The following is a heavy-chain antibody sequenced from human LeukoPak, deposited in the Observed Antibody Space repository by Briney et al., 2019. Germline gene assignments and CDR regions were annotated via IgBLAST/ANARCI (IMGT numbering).Heavy chain of an antibody. CDR1: EFVFSDYY. D-gene: IGHD3-10*01. J-gene: IGHJ4*02. Sequence: GESLRLSCAASEFVFSDYYMSWIRQAPGKGLEWVSYIRDSGSTIYYADSVKGRFTISRDNVKNSLYLQMNGLRAEDTAVYYCAREMEGDYGSGTFFDLWGQGNMVTVSS. CDR2: IRDSGSTI. V-gene: IGHV3-11*01. CDR3: AREMEGDYGSGTFFDL.